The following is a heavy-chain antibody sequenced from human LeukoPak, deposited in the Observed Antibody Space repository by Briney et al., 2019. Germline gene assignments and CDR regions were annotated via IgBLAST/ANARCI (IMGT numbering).Heavy chain of an antibody. V-gene: IGHV4-39*07. J-gene: IGHJ4*02. D-gene: IGHD3-10*01. CDR3: TRANGYGLIDY. Sequence: SETLSLTCTVSGGSISNYYWGWIRQAPGKGLEWIGSIYYSGNTHYNSSLKSRVTISLDTPKNQFSLNLFSVTAADTAMYYCTRANGYGLIDYWGQGTLVAVSS. CDR1: GGSISNYY. CDR2: IYYSGNT.